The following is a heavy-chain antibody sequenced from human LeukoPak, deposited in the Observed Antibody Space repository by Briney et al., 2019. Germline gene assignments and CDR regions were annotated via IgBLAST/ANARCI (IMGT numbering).Heavy chain of an antibody. V-gene: IGHV4-39*01. CDR3: ARLIRATDYFDN. CDR1: GGSISSSSYY. J-gene: IGHJ4*02. CDR2: FYYSGST. D-gene: IGHD1-26*01. Sequence: SETLSLTCTVSGGSISSSSYYWGRIRQPPGKGLEWIGSFYYSGSTYYNPSLMSRVTISVDTSKNQFSLKVNSVTAADTAVYYCARLIRATDYFDNWGQGTLVTDSS.